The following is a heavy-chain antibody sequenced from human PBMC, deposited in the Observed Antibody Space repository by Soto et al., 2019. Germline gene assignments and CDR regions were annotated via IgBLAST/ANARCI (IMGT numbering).Heavy chain of an antibody. CDR2: ISGSGGST. Sequence: GGSLRLSCAASGFTFSSYAMSWVRQAPGKGLEWVSAISGSGGSTYYADSVKGRFTISRDNSKNTLYLQMNSLRAEDTAVYYCAKFLYYGSGSYYNRNYYYYGMDVWGRGTTVTVSS. J-gene: IGHJ6*02. CDR1: GFTFSSYA. CDR3: AKFLYYGSGSYYNRNYYYYGMDV. D-gene: IGHD3-10*01. V-gene: IGHV3-23*01.